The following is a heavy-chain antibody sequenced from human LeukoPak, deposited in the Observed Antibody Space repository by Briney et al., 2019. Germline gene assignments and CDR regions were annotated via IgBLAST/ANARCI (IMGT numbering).Heavy chain of an antibody. Sequence: GGSLRLSCAASGFTFSSYAMSWVRQAPGKGLEWVSAISGSGGSTYYADSVKGRFTISRDNPKNTLYLQMNSLRAEDTAVYYCAKDRWLRSYFDYWGQGTLVTVSS. CDR3: AKDRWLRSYFDY. D-gene: IGHD5-12*01. V-gene: IGHV3-23*01. J-gene: IGHJ4*02. CDR2: ISGSGGST. CDR1: GFTFSSYA.